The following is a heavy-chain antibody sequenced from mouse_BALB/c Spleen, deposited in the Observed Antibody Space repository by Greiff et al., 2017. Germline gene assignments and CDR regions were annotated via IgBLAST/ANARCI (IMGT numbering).Heavy chain of an antibody. CDR2: IDPANGNT. V-gene: IGHV14-3*02. D-gene: IGHD2-2*01. J-gene: IGHJ3*01. CDR3: VHGYDGAWFAY. Sequence: VQLKESGAELVKPGASVKLSCTASGFNIKDTYMHWVKQRPEQGLEWIGRIDPANGNTKYDPKFQGKATITADTSSNTAYLQLSSLTSEDTAVYYCVHGYDGAWFAYWGQGTLVTVSA. CDR1: GFNIKDTY.